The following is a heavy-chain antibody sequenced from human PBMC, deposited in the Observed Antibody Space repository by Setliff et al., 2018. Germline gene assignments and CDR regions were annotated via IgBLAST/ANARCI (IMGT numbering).Heavy chain of an antibody. CDR3: ARHENDYGDYDDAFDI. D-gene: IGHD4-17*01. J-gene: IGHJ3*02. Sequence: SETLSLTCTVSGDSISSATNYWSWIRQPAGKGLEWIGHIDPSGNTNYNPSLRSRVTISVDTSKNQFSLKVSSVTAADTAVYYCARHENDYGDYDDAFDIWGQGTMVTVSS. CDR1: GDSISSATNY. CDR2: IDPSGNT. V-gene: IGHV4-61*09.